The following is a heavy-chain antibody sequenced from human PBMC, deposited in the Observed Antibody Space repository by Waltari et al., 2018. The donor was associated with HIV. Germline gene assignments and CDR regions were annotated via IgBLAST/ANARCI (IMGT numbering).Heavy chain of an antibody. CDR2: ISGSGGNK. Sequence: QLLESGGGLVKPGGSLRLSCVAPGFSFSQFAMNGVRQAPGEGLEWLSSISGSGGNKYYADSVKGRISISRENSQNTVYLQINSLRVDDTATYYCAKTVPTVTSIFEGFDVWGQGAMVIVSS. D-gene: IGHD4-17*01. V-gene: IGHV3-23*01. J-gene: IGHJ3*01. CDR3: AKTVPTVTSIFEGFDV. CDR1: GFSFSQFA.